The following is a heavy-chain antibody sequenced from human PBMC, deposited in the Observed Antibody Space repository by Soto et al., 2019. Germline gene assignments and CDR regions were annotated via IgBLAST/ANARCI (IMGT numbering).Heavy chain of an antibody. CDR3: ARSPGLYYFDY. CDR1: GFTFSSYS. J-gene: IGHJ4*02. V-gene: IGHV3-21*01. CDR2: ISTSSNYI. Sequence: GWSLRVSCAASGFTFSSYSMNWVRQAPGKGLEWVSSISTSSNYIYYADSVKGRFTISRDNAKNSLYLQMDSLRAEDTAVYYCARSPGLYYFDYWGQGTLVTVSS. D-gene: IGHD2-21*02.